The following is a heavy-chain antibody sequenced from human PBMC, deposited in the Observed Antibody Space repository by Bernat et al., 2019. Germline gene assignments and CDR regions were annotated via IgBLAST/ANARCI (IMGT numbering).Heavy chain of an antibody. CDR1: GYTFTSYG. D-gene: IGHD1-14*01. Sequence: QVQLVQSGAEVKKPGASVKVSCKASGYTFTSYGISWVRQAPGQGLEWMGWSSAYNGNTNYAQKLPGRVTMTTGTSTSTDYMELRSMRSDDTAVYYCARDGPRYSPLKTNDYWGQGTLVTVSS. CDR3: ARDGPRYSPLKTNDY. J-gene: IGHJ4*02. V-gene: IGHV1-18*01. CDR2: SSAYNGNT.